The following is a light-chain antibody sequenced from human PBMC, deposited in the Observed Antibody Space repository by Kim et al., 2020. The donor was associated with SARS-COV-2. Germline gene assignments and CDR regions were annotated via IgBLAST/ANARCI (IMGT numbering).Light chain of an antibody. CDR2: DAS. Sequence: DIQMTQSPSTLSASVGDRVTITCRASQSISSWLAWYQQKPGKAPKLLIYDASSLESGVPSRFSGSGSGTEFTLTISSLQPEDYATYYCQQYDGYPRTFGQGTKVDIK. CDR1: QSISSW. CDR3: QQYDGYPRT. J-gene: IGKJ1*01. V-gene: IGKV1-5*01.